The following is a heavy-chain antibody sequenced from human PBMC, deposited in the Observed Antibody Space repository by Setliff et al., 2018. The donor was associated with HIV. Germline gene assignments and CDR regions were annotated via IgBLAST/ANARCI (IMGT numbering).Heavy chain of an antibody. J-gene: IGHJ5*02. CDR2: IYFSGST. D-gene: IGHD2-2*01. CDR1: GGSISIGAYY. CDR3: ANLGGPPAVEGPGFDP. Sequence: PSETLSLTCTVSGGSISIGAYYWSWVRQHPGKGLEWIGHIYFSGSTYSNPSLKSRVTISVDTSKNQFSLKLSSVTAADTAMYYCANLGGPPAVEGPGFDPWGQGTLVTVSS. V-gene: IGHV4-31*03.